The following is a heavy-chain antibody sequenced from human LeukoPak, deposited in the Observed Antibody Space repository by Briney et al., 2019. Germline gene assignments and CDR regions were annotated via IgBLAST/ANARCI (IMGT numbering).Heavy chain of an antibody. CDR3: ARESALGVQQVGGYFDY. Sequence: SETLSLTCGVSAYSISNGYYWGWIRQSPGKGLEWIGSIYYSGSTYYNPSLKSRVTISIDTSKNQFSLKVSSVTATDTAAYYCARESALGVQQVGGYFDYWGQGALVTVFS. J-gene: IGHJ4*02. CDR1: AYSISNGYY. D-gene: IGHD1-1*01. V-gene: IGHV4-38-2*02. CDR2: IYYSGST.